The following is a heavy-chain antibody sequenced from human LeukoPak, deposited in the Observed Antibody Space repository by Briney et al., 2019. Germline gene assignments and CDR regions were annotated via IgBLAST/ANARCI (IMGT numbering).Heavy chain of an antibody. CDR2: INPSGGTT. V-gene: IGHV1-46*01. D-gene: IGHD3-22*01. Sequence: GASVKVSCKASGYTFTAYGFSWVRQAPGQGLEWLGIINPSGGTTTYAQKFQGRVTMTRDTSTSTVYMELNTLRSEDTAVYYCARGSNYYYDVTADYPRYWGQGTLVTVSS. CDR3: ARGSNYYYDVTADYPRY. J-gene: IGHJ4*02. CDR1: GYTFTAYG.